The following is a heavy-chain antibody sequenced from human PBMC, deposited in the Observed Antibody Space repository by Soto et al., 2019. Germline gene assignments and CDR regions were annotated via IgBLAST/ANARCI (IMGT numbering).Heavy chain of an antibody. V-gene: IGHV4-39*01. CDR2: IYYSGST. D-gene: IGHD3-10*01. Sequence: PSETLSLTCTVSGGSISSSSYYWGWIRQPPGKGLEWIGSIYYSGSTYYNPSLKSRVTISVDTSKNQFSLKLSSVTAADTAVYYCASTILLWFGELIPSHFDYWGQGTLVTVSS. CDR1: GGSISSSSYY. CDR3: ASTILLWFGELIPSHFDY. J-gene: IGHJ4*02.